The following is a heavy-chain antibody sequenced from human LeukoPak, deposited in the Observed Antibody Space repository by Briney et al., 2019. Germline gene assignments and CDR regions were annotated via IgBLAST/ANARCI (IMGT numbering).Heavy chain of an antibody. J-gene: IGHJ4*02. Sequence: SETLSLTCTVSGGSISSGGYYWSWIRQHPGKGLEWIGYIYYSGSTYYNPSLKSRVTISVDTSKNQFSLRLSSVTAADTAVYYCARGRDGYKKTFDYWGQGTLVTVSS. D-gene: IGHD5-24*01. CDR1: GGSISSGGYY. CDR3: ARGRDGYKKTFDY. CDR2: IYYSGST. V-gene: IGHV4-31*03.